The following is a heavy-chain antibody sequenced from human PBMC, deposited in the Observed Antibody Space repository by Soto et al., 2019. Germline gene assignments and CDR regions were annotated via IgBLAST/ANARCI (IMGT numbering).Heavy chain of an antibody. D-gene: IGHD3-22*01. Sequence: EASVKVSCKASGGTFSSYAISWVRQAPGQGLEWMGGIIPIFGTANYAQKFQGRVTITADESTSTAYMELSSLRSEDTAVYYCVRVIGDDSSGYYAKPYWYFDLWGRGTLVTVSS. CDR1: GGTFSSYA. J-gene: IGHJ2*01. CDR3: VRVIGDDSSGYYAKPYWYFDL. V-gene: IGHV1-69*13. CDR2: IIPIFGTA.